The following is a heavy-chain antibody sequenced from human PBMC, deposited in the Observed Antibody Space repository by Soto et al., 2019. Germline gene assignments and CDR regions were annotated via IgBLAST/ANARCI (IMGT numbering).Heavy chain of an antibody. Sequence: GGSLRLSCAASGFTFSNAWMSWVRQPPGKGLERVGRIKSKTDGGTTDYVAPVKGRFIISRDDSKNMVYLQMNSLKTEDTAMYYCTTGQVAGTRDYWGQGTLVTVSS. J-gene: IGHJ4*02. D-gene: IGHD6-19*01. CDR2: IKSKTDGGTT. CDR3: TTGQVAGTRDY. CDR1: GFTFSNAW. V-gene: IGHV3-15*01.